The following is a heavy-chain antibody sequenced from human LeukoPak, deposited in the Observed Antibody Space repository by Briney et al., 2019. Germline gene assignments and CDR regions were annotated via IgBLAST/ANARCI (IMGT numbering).Heavy chain of an antibody. D-gene: IGHD3-10*01. CDR3: ARQGDLVRGLSNGGLDL. CDR2: IYPGDSDT. Sequence: GESLKISCQGSGFTFTKNWIGWVRQMPGKGLEWMGIIYPGDSDTRYSLSFQGQVTISADKSIRTAYLQWTSLKASDTAMYFCARQGDLVRGLSNGGLDLWGKGTMVTVS. CDR1: GFTFTKNW. V-gene: IGHV5-51*01. J-gene: IGHJ3*01.